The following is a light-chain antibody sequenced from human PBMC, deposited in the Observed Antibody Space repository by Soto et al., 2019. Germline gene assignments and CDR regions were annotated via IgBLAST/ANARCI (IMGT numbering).Light chain of an antibody. J-gene: IGLJ1*01. CDR1: SSDVGGYNH. CDR3: ISYTSINTYV. CDR2: DVG. V-gene: IGLV2-14*03. Sequence: QSALTQPASVSGSPGQSIAISCTGSSSDVGGYNHVSWYQQHPGKSPKLMIYDVGNRPSWVSDRFSGSKSGNTASLTISGLQAEDEADYYCISYTSINTYVFGTGTKLTVL.